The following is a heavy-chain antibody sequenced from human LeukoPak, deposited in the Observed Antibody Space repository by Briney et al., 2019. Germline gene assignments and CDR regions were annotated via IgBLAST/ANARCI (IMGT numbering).Heavy chain of an antibody. D-gene: IGHD3-16*01. Sequence: PGGSLRLSCAASGFTFDDYAMHWVRQAPGKGLEWVSGISRNSGSMGYADSVKGRFTISRDNAKNSLYLQMNSLRAEDTALYYCAKAPRVLGYYYGMDVWGQGTTVTVSS. CDR3: AKAPRVLGYYYGMDV. CDR1: GFTFDDYA. V-gene: IGHV3-9*01. CDR2: ISRNSGSM. J-gene: IGHJ6*02.